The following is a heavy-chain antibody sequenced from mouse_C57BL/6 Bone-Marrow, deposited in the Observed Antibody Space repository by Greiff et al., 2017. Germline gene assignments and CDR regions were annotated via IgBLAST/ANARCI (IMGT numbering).Heavy chain of an antibody. CDR1: GFNIKDDY. D-gene: IGHD2-3*01. V-gene: IGHV14-4*01. CDR3: SSVDGNYFDF. CDR2: IDPEIGDT. J-gene: IGHJ2*01. Sequence: EVQVVESGAELVRPGASVKLSCTASGFNIKDDYIHWVKQRPEQGLEWIGWIDPEIGDTEYASKFQGKATITSDTSSNTAYLQLSSLASEDTAVYYCSSVDGNYFDFWGQGTPLTGAS.